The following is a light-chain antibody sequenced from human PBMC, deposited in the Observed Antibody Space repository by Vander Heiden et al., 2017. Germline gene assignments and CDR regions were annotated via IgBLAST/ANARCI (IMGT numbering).Light chain of an antibody. CDR3: QQDDSTPLT. J-gene: IGKJ4*01. Sequence: DIVMTQSPDSLAVSLGERATTNCKSSQSVLYSSNNKNYLAWYQQKPGQPPKLLIYWASTRESGVPDRFSGSGSGTDFTLTISSLQAEDVAVYYCQQDDSTPLTFGGGTRVEMK. CDR1: QSVLYSSNNKNY. V-gene: IGKV4-1*01. CDR2: WAS.